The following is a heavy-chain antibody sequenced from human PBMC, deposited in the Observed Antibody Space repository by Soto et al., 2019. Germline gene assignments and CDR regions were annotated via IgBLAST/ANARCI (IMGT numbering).Heavy chain of an antibody. V-gene: IGHV1-69*13. D-gene: IGHD3-10*01. CDR3: AAMVRGARPPYYYYYGMDV. CDR2: ITPIFGTA. Sequence: GASVKVSCKASGGTFSSYAISWVRQAPGQGLEWMGGITPIFGTANYAQKFQGRVTITADESTSTAYMELSSLRSDDTAVYYCAAMVRGARPPYYYYYGMDVWGQGTTVTVSS. J-gene: IGHJ6*02. CDR1: GGTFSSYA.